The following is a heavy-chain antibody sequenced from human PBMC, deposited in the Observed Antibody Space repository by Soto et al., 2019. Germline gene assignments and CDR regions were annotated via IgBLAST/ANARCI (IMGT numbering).Heavy chain of an antibody. Sequence: PGGSLRLSCATSGFPFSDYYMSWIRQAPGKGLEWLSHISPKSTYRNYADSVKGRFTISRDNTKSSLFLQMNSLGVEDTAVYYCARLNTGWYFDLWGRGTLVTVSS. J-gene: IGHJ2*01. CDR2: ISPKSTYR. CDR3: ARLNTGWYFDL. V-gene: IGHV3-11*06. CDR1: GFPFSDYY. D-gene: IGHD4-17*01.